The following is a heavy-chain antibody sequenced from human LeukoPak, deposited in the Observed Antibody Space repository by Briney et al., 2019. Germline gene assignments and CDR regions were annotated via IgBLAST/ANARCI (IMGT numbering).Heavy chain of an antibody. CDR1: GYSISSGYD. J-gene: IGHJ4*02. CDR3: ARGQWLVPIDY. CDR2: IYHSGST. Sequence: PSETLSLTCAVSGYSISSGYDWGWIRLPPGKGLEWIGTIYHSGSTYYNPSLRSRVTIAVDTSKNQFSLKLSSVTAADTAVYYCARGQWLVPIDYWGQGTLVTVSS. V-gene: IGHV4-38-2*01. D-gene: IGHD6-19*01.